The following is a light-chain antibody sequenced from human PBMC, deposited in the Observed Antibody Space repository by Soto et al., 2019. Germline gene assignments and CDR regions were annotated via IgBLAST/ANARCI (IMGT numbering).Light chain of an antibody. CDR3: SSYTSTNSGV. CDR2: EVT. J-gene: IGLJ3*02. Sequence: QSALTQPASVSGSPGQSITISCTGTSSDVGGYNYVSWYQHHPGKAPELMIYEVTNRPSGVSNRFSGSKSGNTASLTISGLQAEDEADYYCSSYTSTNSGVFGGGTKLTVL. V-gene: IGLV2-14*01. CDR1: SSDVGGYNY.